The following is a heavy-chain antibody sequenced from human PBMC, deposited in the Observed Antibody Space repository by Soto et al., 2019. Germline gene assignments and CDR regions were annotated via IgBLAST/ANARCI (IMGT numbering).Heavy chain of an antibody. CDR3: ARTPGSYLYYFYY. CDR1: GYTFTNYW. D-gene: IGHD1-26*01. J-gene: IGHJ4*02. V-gene: IGHV5-51*01. CDR2: IYPGDSDT. Sequence: GESLKISCKGSGYTFTNYWIGWVRQMPGKGLEWMGIIYPGDSDTRYSPSFQGQVTISADKSISTAYLQWSSLKASDTAMYYCARTPGSYLYYFYYWGQGTLVTVSS.